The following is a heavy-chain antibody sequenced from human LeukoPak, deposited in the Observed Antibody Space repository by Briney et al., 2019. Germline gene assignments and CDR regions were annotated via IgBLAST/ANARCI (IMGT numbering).Heavy chain of an antibody. Sequence: GGSLRLSCAASGFTFSSYSMNWVRQAPGKGLEWVSSISSSSSYIYYGDSVKGRFTISRDNAKDSLYLQMNSLRAEDAAVYYCARDYEIYWGQGTLVTVSS. V-gene: IGHV3-21*01. CDR3: ARDYEIY. CDR2: ISSSSSYI. J-gene: IGHJ4*02. CDR1: GFTFSSYS. D-gene: IGHD5-12*01.